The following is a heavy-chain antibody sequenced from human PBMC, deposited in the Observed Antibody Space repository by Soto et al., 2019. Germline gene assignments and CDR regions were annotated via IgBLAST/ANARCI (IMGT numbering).Heavy chain of an antibody. CDR2: IKSKTDGGTI. CDR3: TTGGVLP. CDR1: GITLSDAW. V-gene: IGHV3-15*01. Sequence: EAQLVESGGGLVKPGGSLRLSCAASGITLSDAWMNWVRQAPGKGLEWVGRIKSKTDGGTIDYTAYVKGRFTISRDDSKNTLYLQMNSLNSEYTAVYYCTTGGVLPWGQGTLVTVSS. J-gene: IGHJ5*02.